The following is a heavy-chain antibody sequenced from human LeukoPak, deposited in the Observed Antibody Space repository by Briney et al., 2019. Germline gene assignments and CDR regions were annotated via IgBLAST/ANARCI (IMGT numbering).Heavy chain of an antibody. CDR2: IKQDGSEK. CDR1: GFTVSSHY. J-gene: IGHJ4*02. V-gene: IGHV3-7*01. D-gene: IGHD7-27*01. Sequence: GGSLRLSCAASGFTVSSHYMSWVRQAPGKGLEWVANIKQDGSEKYYVDSVKGRFTISRDNAKNSLYLQMNSLRAEDTALYYCARETTGDPFDYWGQGTLVTVSS. CDR3: ARETTGDPFDY.